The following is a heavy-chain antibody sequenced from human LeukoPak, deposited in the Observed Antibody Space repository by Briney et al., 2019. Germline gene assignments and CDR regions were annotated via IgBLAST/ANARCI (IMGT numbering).Heavy chain of an antibody. D-gene: IGHD6-13*01. CDR2: IIPIFGTA. CDR1: GGTFSSYA. CDR3: ATALVSSWHNWFDP. V-gene: IGHV1-69*06. J-gene: IGHJ5*02. Sequence: ASVKVSCKASGGTFSSYAISWVRQAPGQGLEWMGGIIPIFGTANYAQKFQGRVTMTEDTSTDTAYMELSSLRSEDTAVYYCATALVSSWHNWFDPWGQGTLVTVSS.